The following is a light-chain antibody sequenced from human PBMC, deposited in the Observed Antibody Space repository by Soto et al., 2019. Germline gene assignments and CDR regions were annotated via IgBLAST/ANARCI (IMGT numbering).Light chain of an antibody. CDR3: QQHDGRPTMT. J-gene: IGKJ5*01. V-gene: IGKV1-33*01. CDR1: QDIDNS. CDR2: AAS. Sequence: IQLTQSPSSLSASVGETVTITCRASQDIDNSLNWYQHQPGKAPKLLIYAASFLETGVPSRFSGRGSGTVFSLTINSLQADDFATYYCQQHDGRPTMTFGQGTRLDMK.